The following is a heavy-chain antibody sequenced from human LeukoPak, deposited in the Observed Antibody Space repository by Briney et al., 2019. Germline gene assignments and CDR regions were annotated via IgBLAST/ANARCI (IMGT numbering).Heavy chain of an antibody. V-gene: IGHV4-39*01. CDR3: ARAGYGDSDFDY. Sequence: PSETLSLTCTVSGGSISSNSYYWDWIRQPPGKGLEWIGSIYYSGSTYYNPSLKSRVTISVDTSKNQFSLKLNSVTAADTAVYYCARAGYGDSDFDYWGQGTLVTVSS. CDR1: GGSISSNSYY. CDR2: IYYSGST. J-gene: IGHJ4*02. D-gene: IGHD4-17*01.